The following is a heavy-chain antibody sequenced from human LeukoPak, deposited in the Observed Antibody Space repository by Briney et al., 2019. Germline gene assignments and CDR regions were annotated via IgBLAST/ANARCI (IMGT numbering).Heavy chain of an antibody. V-gene: IGHV3-48*03. CDR3: ARGWISNSFDY. CDR2: ISSSGSNI. J-gene: IGHJ4*02. Sequence: GGSLRLSCAASGFTFSSYEMNWVRQAPGKGLEWVSYISSSGSNIYYADSVKGRFTISRDNAKNSLYLQMNSLRAEDTAVYYCARGWISNSFDYWGQGTLVTVSS. CDR1: GFTFSSYE. D-gene: IGHD5-12*01.